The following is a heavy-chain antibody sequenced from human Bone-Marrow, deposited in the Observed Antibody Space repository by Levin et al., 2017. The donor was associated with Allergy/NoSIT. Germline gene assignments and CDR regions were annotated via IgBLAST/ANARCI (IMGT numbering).Heavy chain of an antibody. J-gene: IGHJ6*03. CDR3: ARDATVTHEGYYYYYMDV. D-gene: IGHD4-17*01. Sequence: QPGGSLRLSCAASGFTFSSYWMTWVRQAPGKGLEWVANIKQDGSEKYYVDSVKGRFTISRDNAKNSLYLQMNSLRAEDTAVYYCARDATVTHEGYYYYYMDVWGKGTTVTVSS. CDR2: IKQDGSEK. CDR1: GFTFSSYW. V-gene: IGHV3-7*04.